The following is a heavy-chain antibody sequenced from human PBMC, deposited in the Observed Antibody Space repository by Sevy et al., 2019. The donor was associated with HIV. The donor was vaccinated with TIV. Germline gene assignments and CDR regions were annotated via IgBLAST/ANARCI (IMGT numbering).Heavy chain of an antibody. V-gene: IGHV3-7*01. CDR3: ARWDV. Sequence: GGSLRLSCAASAFTFSSYWKNWVRQAPGKGLEWVANIKEYGSDKYYVDSVKGRFTISRDNAQNSLYLEMNSLRAEDTAVYYFARWDVWGKGTTVTVSS. J-gene: IGHJ6*04. CDR2: IKEYGSDK. CDR1: AFTFSSYW.